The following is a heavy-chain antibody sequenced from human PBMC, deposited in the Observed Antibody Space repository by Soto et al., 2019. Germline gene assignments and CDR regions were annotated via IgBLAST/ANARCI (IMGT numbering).Heavy chain of an antibody. CDR2: INHSGST. Sequence: QVQLQQWGAGLLKPSETLSLTCAVYGGSFSGYYWSWIRQPPGKGLEWIGEINHSGSTNYNPYLKSRVTISVDTSKNQFSLKLSSVTAADTAVYYCARGLERSGWYYFDYWGQGTLVTVSS. D-gene: IGHD6-19*01. V-gene: IGHV4-34*01. CDR3: ARGLERSGWYYFDY. CDR1: GGSFSGYY. J-gene: IGHJ4*02.